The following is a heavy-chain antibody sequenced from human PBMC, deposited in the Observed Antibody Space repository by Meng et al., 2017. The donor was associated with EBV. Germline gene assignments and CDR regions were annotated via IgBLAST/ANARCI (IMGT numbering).Heavy chain of an antibody. V-gene: IGHV4-61*01. CDR2: IYYSGST. CDR3: ARGRYYGDYFWFDP. D-gene: IGHD4-17*01. J-gene: IGHJ5*02. CDR1: GGSVSSGSYY. Sequence: QVHLQESGPGLVKPSETLSLTCTVSGGSVSSGSYYWSWIRQPPGKGLEWIGYIYYSGSTNYNPSLKSRVTISVDTSKNQFSLKLSSVTAADTAVYYCARGRYYGDYFWFDPWGQGTLVTVSS.